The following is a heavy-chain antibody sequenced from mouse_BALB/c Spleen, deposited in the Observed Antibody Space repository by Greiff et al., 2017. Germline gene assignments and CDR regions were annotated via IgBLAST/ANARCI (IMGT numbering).Heavy chain of an antibody. CDR2: IDPANGNT. CDR3: ARADTAAAMDY. V-gene: IGHV14-3*02. CDR1: GFNIKDTY. J-gene: IGHJ4*01. Sequence: EVKVVESGAELVKPGASVKLSCTASGFNIKDTYMHWVKQRPEQGLEWIGRIDPANGNTKYDPKFQGKATITADTSSNTAYLQLSSLTSEDTAVYYCARADTAAAMDYWGQGTSVTVSS. D-gene: IGHD1-2*01.